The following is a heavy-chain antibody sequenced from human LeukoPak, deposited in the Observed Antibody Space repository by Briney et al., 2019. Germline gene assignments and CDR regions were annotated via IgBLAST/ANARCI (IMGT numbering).Heavy chain of an antibody. V-gene: IGHV1-8*01. D-gene: IGHD2-2*01. J-gene: IGHJ5*02. CDR3: ARGIGVRAAMQSWFYP. CDR1: VYTLPSYD. CDR2: MNPNSGDT. Sequence: AVNVSYKASVYTLPSYDINEVGQATGQGRDWMGWMNPNSGDTGYAQKFQGRVTMTRNTSISTAYLELSSLGCEATAAYYCARGIGVRAAMQSWFYPWGQGTLVTVSS.